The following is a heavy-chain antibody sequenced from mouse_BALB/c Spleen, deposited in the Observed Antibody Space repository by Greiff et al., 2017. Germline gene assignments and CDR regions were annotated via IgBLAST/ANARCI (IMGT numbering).Heavy chain of an antibody. Sequence: EVKVIESGGGLVKPGGSLKLSCAASGFTFSSYAMSWVRQSPEKRLEWVAEISSGGSYTYYPDTVTGRFTISRDNAKNTLYLEMSSLRSEDTAMYYCARDEYGNYDMDYWGQGTSVTVSS. CDR3: ARDEYGNYDMDY. D-gene: IGHD2-10*02. V-gene: IGHV5-9-4*01. CDR2: ISSGGSYT. J-gene: IGHJ4*01. CDR1: GFTFSSYA.